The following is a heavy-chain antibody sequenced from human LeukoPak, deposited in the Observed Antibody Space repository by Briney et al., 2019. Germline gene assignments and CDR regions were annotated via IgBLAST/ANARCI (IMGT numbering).Heavy chain of an antibody. CDR1: GFTFSSYN. CDR3: VKSADYYYYYGMDV. CDR2: ITWSSGSI. J-gene: IGHJ6*02. Sequence: GGSLRLSCAASGFTFSSYNMNWVRQAPGKGLEWVSGITWSSGSIGYADSVKGRFTISRDNAKNSLYLQMNSLRAEDTALYYCVKSADYYYYYGMDVWGQGTTVTVSS. V-gene: IGHV3-9*01.